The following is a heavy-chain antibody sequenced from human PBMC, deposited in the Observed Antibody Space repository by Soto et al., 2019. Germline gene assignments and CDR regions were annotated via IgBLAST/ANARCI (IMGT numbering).Heavy chain of an antibody. J-gene: IGHJ4*02. CDR2: VSGSGGST. Sequence: PGGSLRLSCAVSGFTFSSYAMSRVRQAPGKGLEWVSAVSGSGGSTYYADSVKGRFTISRDNSKNTLYLQMNSLRAEDTAVYYCAKERGSSGYSVDCWGQGTLVTVSS. V-gene: IGHV3-23*01. CDR3: AKERGSSGYSVDC. CDR1: GFTFSSYA. D-gene: IGHD3-22*01.